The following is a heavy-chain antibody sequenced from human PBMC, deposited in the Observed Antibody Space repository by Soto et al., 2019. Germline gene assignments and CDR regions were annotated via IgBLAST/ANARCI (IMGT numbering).Heavy chain of an antibody. CDR1: GFTFSSYA. Sequence: LSLSCAASGFTFSSYAMSWVRQAPGKGLEWVSAISGSGGSTYYADSVKGRFTISRDNSKDTLYLQMNSLRAEDTAVYYCAKEQRGASPFDYWGQGSLVTLSS. CDR3: AKEQRGASPFDY. V-gene: IGHV3-23*01. D-gene: IGHD6-25*01. CDR2: ISGSGGST. J-gene: IGHJ4*02.